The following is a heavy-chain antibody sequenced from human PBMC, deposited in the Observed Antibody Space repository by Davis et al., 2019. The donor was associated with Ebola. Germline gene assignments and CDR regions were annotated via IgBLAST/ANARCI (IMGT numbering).Heavy chain of an antibody. V-gene: IGHV1-69*13. CDR3: ARAQFPTTSDH. J-gene: IGHJ4*02. Sequence: AASVKVSCKAVGDTLTSYAMTWVRQAPGQGLEWMGGIIPVFRTASYAQKFQGRVTITADESTRTAYMELNGLRSEDTAVYYCARAQFPTTSDHWGQGTLVTVSS. D-gene: IGHD1-1*01. CDR2: IIPVFRTA. CDR1: GDTLTSYA.